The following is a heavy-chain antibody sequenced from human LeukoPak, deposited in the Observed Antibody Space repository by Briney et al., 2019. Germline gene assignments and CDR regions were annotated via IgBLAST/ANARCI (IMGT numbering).Heavy chain of an antibody. J-gene: IGHJ4*02. CDR2: ISSSSSTI. CDR3: ARATGRDGFNSGY. CDR1: GFTLSSYY. D-gene: IGHD5-24*01. V-gene: IGHV3-48*01. Sequence: GGSLRLSCAASGFTLSSYYMNWVRQAPGKGLEWVSYISSSSSTIYYADSVKGRFTISRDNAKNSLYLQMNSLRAEDTAVYYCARATGRDGFNSGYWGQGTLVTVSS.